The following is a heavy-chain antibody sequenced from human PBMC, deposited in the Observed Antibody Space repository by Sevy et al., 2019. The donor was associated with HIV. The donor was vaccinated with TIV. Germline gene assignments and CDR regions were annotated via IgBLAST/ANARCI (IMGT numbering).Heavy chain of an antibody. D-gene: IGHD3-9*01. CDR1: GGSSSDYY. J-gene: IGHJ6*02. V-gene: IGHV4-34*01. Sequence: SETLSLTCAVYGGSSSDYYWRWIRQPPGKGLEWIGEINHSGTTSYNPSLKSRVIISVDTSKNQFSLKLTSVTAADTAVYYCARGHPNFVKGYPYYYYGMDVWGQGTPVTVSS. CDR3: ARGHPNFVKGYPYYYYGMDV. CDR2: INHSGTT.